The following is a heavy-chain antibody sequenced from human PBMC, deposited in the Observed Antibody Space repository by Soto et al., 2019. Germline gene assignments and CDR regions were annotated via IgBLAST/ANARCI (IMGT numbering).Heavy chain of an antibody. V-gene: IGHV3-23*01. CDR3: AKGKRVDYGDYSHYYYGMDV. D-gene: IGHD4-17*01. J-gene: IGHJ6*02. CDR1: GFTFSSYA. CDR2: ISGSGGST. Sequence: GGSLRLSCAASGFTFSSYAMSWVRQAPGKGLEWVSAISGSGGSTYYADSVKGRFTISRDNSKNTLYLQMNSLRAEDTAVYYCAKGKRVDYGDYSHYYYGMDVWGQGTTVTVSS.